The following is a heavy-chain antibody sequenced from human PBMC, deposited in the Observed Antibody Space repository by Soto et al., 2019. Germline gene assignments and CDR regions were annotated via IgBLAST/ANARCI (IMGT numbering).Heavy chain of an antibody. D-gene: IGHD1-7*01. Sequence: GGSLRLSCAASGFTFSSYAMSWVRQAPGKGLEWVSAISGSGGSTYYADSVKGRFTISRDNSKNTLYLQVNSLRAEDTGVYDCAKDLRPGTTAEYFQHWGQGTLVTVSS. CDR2: ISGSGGST. CDR1: GFTFSSYA. CDR3: AKDLRPGTTAEYFQH. V-gene: IGHV3-23*01. J-gene: IGHJ1*01.